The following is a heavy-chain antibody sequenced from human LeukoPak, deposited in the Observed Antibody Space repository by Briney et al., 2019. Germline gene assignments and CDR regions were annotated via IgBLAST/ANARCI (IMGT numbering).Heavy chain of an antibody. V-gene: IGHV3-48*04. J-gene: IGHJ2*01. CDR1: GFTFSSYS. D-gene: IGHD2-2*01. Sequence: GGSLRLSCAASGFTFSSYSMNWVRQAPGKGLEWVSYISSSSSTIYYADSVKGRFTISRDNAKNSLYLQMNSLRAEDTALYYCAKDIRGSGPGSSNWYFDLWGRGTLVTVSS. CDR2: ISSSSSTI. CDR3: AKDIRGSGPGSSNWYFDL.